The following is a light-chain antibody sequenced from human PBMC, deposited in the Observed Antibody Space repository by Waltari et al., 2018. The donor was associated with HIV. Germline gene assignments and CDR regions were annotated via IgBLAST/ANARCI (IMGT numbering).Light chain of an antibody. V-gene: IGKV3-15*01. CDR1: QTISSN. CDR3: QQYSHWPLMYN. CDR2: AAS. Sequence: EIVMMQSPATLSVSPGERATLSCRASQTISSNLAWYQHKPGQSPRLLIYAASTRATGIPARFSASGSGTEFTLTISSLQSEDFAVYYCQQYSHWPLMYNFGQGTKLEIK. J-gene: IGKJ2*01.